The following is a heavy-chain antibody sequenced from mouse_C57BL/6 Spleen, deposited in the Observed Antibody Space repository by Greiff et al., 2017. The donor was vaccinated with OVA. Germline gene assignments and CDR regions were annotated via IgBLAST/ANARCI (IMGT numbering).Heavy chain of an antibody. Sequence: QVQLQQPGTELVKPGASVKLSCKASGYTFTSYWMHWVKQRPGQGLEWIGNINPSNGGTNYNEKFKSKATLTVDKSTSTAYMQLSSLTSEDAAVYYCARSGIGDYFDDWGQGTTLTVSS. CDR3: ARSGIGDYFDD. J-gene: IGHJ2*01. CDR1: GYTFTSYW. D-gene: IGHD2-14*01. CDR2: INPSNGGT. V-gene: IGHV1-53*01.